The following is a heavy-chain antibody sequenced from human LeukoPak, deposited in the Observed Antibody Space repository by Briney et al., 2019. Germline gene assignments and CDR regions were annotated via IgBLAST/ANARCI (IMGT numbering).Heavy chain of an antibody. Sequence: SDTLSLICTVSGAFINSFYWIGTRAPRGKGVECSGHISYSETKNYHAPLKSRVHISVDVHKHQFSLAVSSVTAADTAVFYCASLYSSALSSRVVWGQGTLVTVSS. J-gene: IGHJ4*02. CDR3: ASLYSSALSSRVV. CDR1: GAFINSFY. V-gene: IGHV4-59*08. D-gene: IGHD6-19*01. CDR2: ISYSETK.